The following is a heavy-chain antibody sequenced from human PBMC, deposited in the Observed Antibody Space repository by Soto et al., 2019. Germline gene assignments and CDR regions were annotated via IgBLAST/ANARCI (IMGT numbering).Heavy chain of an antibody. J-gene: IGHJ3*02. V-gene: IGHV4-59*08. CDR3: ARRVVVVVAATICDAFDI. CDR1: GGSISSYY. D-gene: IGHD2-15*01. Sequence: PSETLSLTCTVSGGSISSYYWSWIRQPPGKGLEWIGYIYYSGSTNYNPSLKSRVTISVDTSKNQFSLKLSSVTAADTAVYYCARRVVVVVAATICDAFDIWGQGTMVTVSS. CDR2: IYYSGST.